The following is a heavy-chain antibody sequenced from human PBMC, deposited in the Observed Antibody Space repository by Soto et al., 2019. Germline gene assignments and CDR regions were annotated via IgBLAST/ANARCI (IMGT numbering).Heavy chain of an antibody. Sequence: QVQLQESGPGLVKPSQTLSLTCTVSGGSISSGDYYWSWIRQPPGQALEWIGYIYYSGSTYYNPYIKGRLNISVDTSKNQFSLKLSSVTAADTAVYYCATGSGSYGDYYGMDVWGQGTTVTVSS. CDR1: GGSISSGDYY. CDR3: ATGSGSYGDYYGMDV. V-gene: IGHV4-30-4*01. D-gene: IGHD5-18*01. CDR2: IYYSGST. J-gene: IGHJ6*02.